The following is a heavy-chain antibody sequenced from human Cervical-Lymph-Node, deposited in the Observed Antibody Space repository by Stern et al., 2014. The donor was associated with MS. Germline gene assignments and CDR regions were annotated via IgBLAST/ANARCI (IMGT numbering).Heavy chain of an antibody. CDR1: GFTFSSFS. CDR3: ARERGVAVAGTDY. V-gene: IGHV3-21*01. CDR2: ISTSGSDV. D-gene: IGHD6-19*01. Sequence: EVQLVESGGGLVKPGGSLTLSCAGTGFTFSSFSMNWVRQAPGKGLEWVSFISTSGSDVYYAASLQGRFTVSRDNAKNSLFLQMNSLRAEDTAVYYCARERGVAVAGTDYWGQGTRVIVSS. J-gene: IGHJ4*02.